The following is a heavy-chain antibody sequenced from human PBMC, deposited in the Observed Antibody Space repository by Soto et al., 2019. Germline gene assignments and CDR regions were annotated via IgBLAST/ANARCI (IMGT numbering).Heavy chain of an antibody. D-gene: IGHD6-13*01. Sequence: QITLKESGPPLVKPTQTLTLTCTFSGFSLSTSAVGVGWIRQPPGKALEWLALIYWDDDKRYSPSLKTRLTITKDTSKNQVVLTMTDMDPVDTATYYCAHRGYSSSWDYWYFDLWGRGTLVTVSS. CDR2: IYWDDDK. V-gene: IGHV2-5*02. J-gene: IGHJ2*01. CDR1: GFSLSTSAVG. CDR3: AHRGYSSSWDYWYFDL.